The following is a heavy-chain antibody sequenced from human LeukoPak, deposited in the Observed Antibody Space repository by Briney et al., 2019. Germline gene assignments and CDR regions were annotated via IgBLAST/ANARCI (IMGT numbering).Heavy chain of an antibody. J-gene: IGHJ4*02. CDR1: GFTLSTYA. V-gene: IGHV3-23*01. CDR2: ISGVSVGGIT. CDR3: ANLVTVTTSGGYFDY. Sequence: GGSLRLSCAASGFTLSTYAVSWVRQSPGKGPEWVSGISGVSVGGITYYADSVKGRFTISRDNSKNTVYLQMNSLRAEDTAVYYCANLVTVTTSGGYFDYWGQGTLVTVSS. D-gene: IGHD4-17*01.